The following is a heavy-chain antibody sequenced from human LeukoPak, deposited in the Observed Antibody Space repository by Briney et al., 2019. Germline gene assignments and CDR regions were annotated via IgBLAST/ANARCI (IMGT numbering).Heavy chain of an antibody. V-gene: IGHV4-39*07. D-gene: IGHD3-22*01. CDR3: ARGLRYDSSGYYDDY. CDR2: IYYSGST. J-gene: IGHJ4*02. Sequence: SETLSLTCTVSGGSISSSSYYWGWIRQPPGKGLEWIGSIYYSGSTYYNPSLKSRVTISVDTSKNLFSLKLSSVTAADTAVYYCARGLRYDSSGYYDDYWGQGTLVTVSS. CDR1: GGSISSSSYY.